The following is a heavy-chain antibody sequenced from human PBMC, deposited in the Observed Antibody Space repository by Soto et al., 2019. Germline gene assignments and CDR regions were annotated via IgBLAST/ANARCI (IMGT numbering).Heavy chain of an antibody. Sequence: EVHLLESRGGLVQPGGSLRLSCAASGFTFSSYAMSWVRQAPGKGLEWVSAISGGGGSIYYADSVKGRFTISRDNSKNTLFLQMNSLRAEDTAVYYCARVLDSAYDYWGQGTLVTVSS. CDR2: ISGGGGSI. CDR3: ARVLDSAYDY. J-gene: IGHJ4*02. CDR1: GFTFSSYA. V-gene: IGHV3-23*01. D-gene: IGHD3-22*01.